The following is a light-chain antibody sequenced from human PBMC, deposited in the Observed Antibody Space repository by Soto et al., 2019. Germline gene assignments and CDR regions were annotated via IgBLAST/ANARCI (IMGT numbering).Light chain of an antibody. CDR3: QRLDDYPIT. V-gene: IGKV1-9*01. J-gene: IGKJ5*01. CDR1: QGISSY. CDR2: AAS. Sequence: DIQLTQSPSFLSASVGDRVTITCRASQGISSYLAWYQQKPGKAPKFLIYAASTLQSGAPSRFSGSGSGTEFTLTISGLLPEDFATYYCQRLDDYPITFGQGTRLEI.